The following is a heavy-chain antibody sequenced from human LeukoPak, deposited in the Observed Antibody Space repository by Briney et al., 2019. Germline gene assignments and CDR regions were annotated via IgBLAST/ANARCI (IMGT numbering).Heavy chain of an antibody. J-gene: IGHJ4*02. Sequence: GGSLRLSCSASGFSFSSDGMSWVRQAPGKGLEWVSGILGFGGAGRTYYADSVKGRFTISRDNSKNTLYLQMNSLRAEDTAVYYCAHGTMYQLDYWGQGTLVTVSS. D-gene: IGHD2-2*01. CDR3: AHGTMYQLDY. CDR1: GFSFSSDG. V-gene: IGHV3-23*01. CDR2: ILGFGGAGRT.